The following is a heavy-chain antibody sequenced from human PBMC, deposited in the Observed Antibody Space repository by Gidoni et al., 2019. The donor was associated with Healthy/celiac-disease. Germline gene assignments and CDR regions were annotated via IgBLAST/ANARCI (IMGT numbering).Heavy chain of an antibody. CDR2: IKQDGSEK. Sequence: EVQLVESGGGLVQPGGSLRLSCAASGFTFSSYWMSWVRQAPGKGLEWVANIKQDGSEKYYVDSVKGRFTISRDNAKNSLYLQMNSLRAEDTAVYYCARDHYCSSTSCYRLNYYYYYGMDVWGQGTTVTVSS. V-gene: IGHV3-7*01. J-gene: IGHJ6*02. D-gene: IGHD2-2*02. CDR1: GFTFSSYW. CDR3: ARDHYCSSTSCYRLNYYYYYGMDV.